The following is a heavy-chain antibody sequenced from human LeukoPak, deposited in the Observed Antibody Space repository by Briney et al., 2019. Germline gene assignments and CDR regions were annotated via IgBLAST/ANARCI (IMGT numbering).Heavy chain of an antibody. J-gene: IGHJ4*02. Sequence: ASVKVSCKVSGYTLTELSMHWVRQAPGKGLEWMGWMNPNSGNTGYAQKFQGRVTMTRNTSISTAYMELSSLRSEDTAVYYCARVGNYYDSSGYYYSYWGQGTLVTVSS. CDR1: GYTLTELS. CDR2: MNPNSGNT. V-gene: IGHV1-8*01. D-gene: IGHD3-22*01. CDR3: ARVGNYYDSSGYYYSY.